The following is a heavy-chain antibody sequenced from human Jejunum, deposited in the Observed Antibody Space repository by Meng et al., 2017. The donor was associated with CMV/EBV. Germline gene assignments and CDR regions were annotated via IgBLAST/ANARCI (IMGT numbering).Heavy chain of an antibody. D-gene: IGHD3-10*01. Sequence: TFNTAWMSWIRRDTGKGLECVGRIRSTSGGGTTEYAAPVKGRFTISRDDSENTLLLQMSSLKIEDTAIYYCTADLPGSGRLMSQIDYWGQGTLVTVSS. V-gene: IGHV3-15*01. CDR2: IRSTSGGGTT. CDR3: TADLPGSGRLMSQIDY. CDR1: TFNTAW. J-gene: IGHJ4*02.